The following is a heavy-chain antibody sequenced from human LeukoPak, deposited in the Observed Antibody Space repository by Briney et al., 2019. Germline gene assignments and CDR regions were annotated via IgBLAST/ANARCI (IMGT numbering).Heavy chain of an antibody. CDR1: ELTFTTYG. CDR2: IPYDASNE. D-gene: IGHD3-22*01. Sequence: PGGSLRLSCEASELTFTTYGMHWVRQAPGKGLEWVAFIPYDASNEYYADSVKGRFTISRDNSKNTLYLQMNSLRAEDTAVYFCVRLRRNSDTSGFYYYYDFWGQGTLVTVSS. V-gene: IGHV3-30*02. CDR3: VRLRRNSDTSGFYYYYDF. J-gene: IGHJ4*02.